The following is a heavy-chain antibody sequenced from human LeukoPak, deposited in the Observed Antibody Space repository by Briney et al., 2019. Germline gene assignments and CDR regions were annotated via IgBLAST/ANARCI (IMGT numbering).Heavy chain of an antibody. V-gene: IGHV1-2*02. Sequence: ASVKVSCKASGYTFTGYYMHWVRQAPGQGLEWMGWINPNSAGTISAQKFQGRVTMTRDTSISTAYMELSRLRSDDTAVYYCARGGDGPPDTAMVMAYWSQGTLVTVSS. CDR1: GYTFTGYY. J-gene: IGHJ4*02. CDR3: ARGGDGPPDTAMVMAY. CDR2: INPNSAGT. D-gene: IGHD5-18*01.